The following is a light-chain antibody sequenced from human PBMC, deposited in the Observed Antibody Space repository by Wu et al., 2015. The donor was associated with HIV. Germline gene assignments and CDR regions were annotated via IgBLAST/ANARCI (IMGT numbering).Light chain of an antibody. CDR1: QSVSSN. J-gene: IGKJ1*01. CDR2: GAS. V-gene: IGKV3-15*01. CDR3: QQYNNWPPRT. Sequence: EIVMTQSPATLSVSPGERVTLSCRASQSVSSNLAWFQQKPGQAPRLLIYGASTRATGIPARFSGSGSGTEFTLTITSLQSEDFAVYSCQQYNNWPPRTFGQGTKVEIK.